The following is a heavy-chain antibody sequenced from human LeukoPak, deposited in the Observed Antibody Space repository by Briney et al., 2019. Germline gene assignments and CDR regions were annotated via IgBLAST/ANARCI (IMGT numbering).Heavy chain of an antibody. Sequence: SETLSLPCTVSGGSFSSIGYYWGWIRQPPGKGLECIGSIYYSGSTYYSPSLKSRVTISVDTSKNQISLKLSSLTAADTAVYFCARHRGYSYGYTDYWGQGTLVTVSS. D-gene: IGHD5-18*01. CDR3: ARHRGYSYGYTDY. J-gene: IGHJ4*02. CDR2: IYYSGST. V-gene: IGHV4-39*01. CDR1: GGSFSSIGYY.